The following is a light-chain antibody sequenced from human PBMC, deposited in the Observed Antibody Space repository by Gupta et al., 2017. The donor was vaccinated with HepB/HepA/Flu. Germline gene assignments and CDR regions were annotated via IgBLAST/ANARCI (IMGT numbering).Light chain of an antibody. CDR3: LQYYTTPRT. CDR2: WAS. V-gene: IGKV4-1*01. Sequence: DIVMTQSPDSLAVSLGERATIHCKSSQSILYSSNNKNYLAWYQQRPGQPPRLLIYWASTRESGVPDRFSGSGSGTDFTLTISTLQAEDVAVYYCLQYYTTPRTFGQGTKVEI. J-gene: IGKJ1*01. CDR1: QSILYSSNNKNY.